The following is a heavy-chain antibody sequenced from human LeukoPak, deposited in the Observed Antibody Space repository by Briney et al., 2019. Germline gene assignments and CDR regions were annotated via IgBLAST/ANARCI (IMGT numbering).Heavy chain of an antibody. CDR3: ARAFFGSTPALDY. CDR2: IYYGGST. D-gene: IGHD3-3*01. V-gene: IGHV4-61*01. Sequence: SETLSLTCTVSGGSVSSGSYYWSWIRQPPGKGLEWIGYIYYGGSTNCNPSLKSRVTISVDTSKNQFSLKLSSVTAADTAVYYCARAFFGSTPALDYWGQGTLVTVSS. J-gene: IGHJ4*02. CDR1: GGSVSSGSYY.